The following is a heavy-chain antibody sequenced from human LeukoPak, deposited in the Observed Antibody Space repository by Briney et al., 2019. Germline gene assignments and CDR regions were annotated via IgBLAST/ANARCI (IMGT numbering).Heavy chain of an antibody. J-gene: IGHJ4*02. D-gene: IGHD3-22*01. CDR1: GFTFSSYS. Sequence: GGSLRLSCAASGFTFSSYSINWVRQAPGKGLEWVSSISISSSYIYYADSVKGQFTISRDNAKNSLYLQMNSLRAEDTAVYYCARGPQKNGHSSGYPGYFDYWGQGTLVTVSS. CDR3: ARGPQKNGHSSGYPGYFDY. CDR2: ISISSSYI. V-gene: IGHV3-21*01.